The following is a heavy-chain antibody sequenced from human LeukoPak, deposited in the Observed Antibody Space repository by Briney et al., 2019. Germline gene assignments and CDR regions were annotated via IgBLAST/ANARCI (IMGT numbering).Heavy chain of an antibody. CDR2: TYYRSKWYN. Sequence: SQTLSLTCAISGDSVSSNSVTWNWIRQSPSRGLEWLGRTYYRSKWYNDYAVSVKSRITINPDTSKNQFSLQLNSVTPEDTAVYYCARDSLIRWLDTYYYYGMDVWGQGTTVTVSS. CDR1: GDSVSSNSVT. CDR3: ARDSLIRWLDTYYYYGMDV. J-gene: IGHJ6*02. D-gene: IGHD6-19*01. V-gene: IGHV6-1*01.